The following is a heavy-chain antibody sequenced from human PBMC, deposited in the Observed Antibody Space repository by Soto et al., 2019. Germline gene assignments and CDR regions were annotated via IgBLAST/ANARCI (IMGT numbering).Heavy chain of an antibody. D-gene: IGHD6-6*01. Sequence: QVQLVESGGGVVQPGRSLRLSCAASGFMFSTYAMHWVRQAPGKGLEWVAVISYDGSDIYYGDSGKGRFTISRDNSRNTLYLEMNSLRAEDTAVYYCARDLGDSSSPPGGDYWGQGTLVTVSS. CDR3: ARDLGDSSSPPGGDY. CDR2: ISYDGSDI. CDR1: GFMFSTYA. J-gene: IGHJ4*02. V-gene: IGHV3-30-3*01.